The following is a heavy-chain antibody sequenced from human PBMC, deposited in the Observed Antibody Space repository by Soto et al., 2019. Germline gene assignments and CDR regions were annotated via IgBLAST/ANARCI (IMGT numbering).Heavy chain of an antibody. CDR3: ARKGGFCSSTSCYENYHYYYMDV. CDR1: GFTFSSYD. J-gene: IGHJ6*03. V-gene: IGHV3-33*01. Sequence: QVQLVESGGGVAQPGRSLRLSCAASGFTFSSYDMHWVRQAPGKGLEWVAIIWFDGSNKYYADSVKGRFTISRDNSKNTLYLQMNSLRAEDTAVYYCARKGGFCSSTSCYENYHYYYMDVWGKGATVTVSS. D-gene: IGHD2-2*01. CDR2: IWFDGSNK.